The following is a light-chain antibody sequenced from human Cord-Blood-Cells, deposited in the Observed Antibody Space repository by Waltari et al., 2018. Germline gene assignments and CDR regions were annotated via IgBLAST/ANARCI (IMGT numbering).Light chain of an antibody. V-gene: IGLV2-11*01. CDR1: SSDVGGYNY. J-gene: IGLJ3*02. CDR3: CSYAGSYTWV. Sequence: QSALTQPRSVSGSPGPSLTISCTGTSSDVGGYNYVSWYQQHPGKAPKLMIYDVSKRPSGVPDRFSGSKSGNTASLTISGLQAEDEADYYCCSYAGSYTWVFGGGTKLTVL. CDR2: DVS.